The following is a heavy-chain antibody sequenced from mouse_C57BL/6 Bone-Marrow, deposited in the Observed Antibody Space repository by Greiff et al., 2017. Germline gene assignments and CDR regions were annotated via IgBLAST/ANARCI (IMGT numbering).Heavy chain of an antibody. CDR1: GFTFSSYG. CDR2: ISSGGSYT. J-gene: IGHJ1*03. CDR3: ARHGYFDV. V-gene: IGHV5-6*01. Sequence: VQLKESGGDLVKPGGSLKLSCAASGFTFSSYGMSWVRRTPDKRLEWVATISSGGSYTYYPDSVKGRFTISRDNAKNTLYLQMSSLKSEDTAMYYCARHGYFDVWGTGTTVTVSS.